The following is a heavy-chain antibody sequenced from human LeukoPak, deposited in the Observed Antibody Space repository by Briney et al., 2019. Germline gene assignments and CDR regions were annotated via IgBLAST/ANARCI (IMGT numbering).Heavy chain of an antibody. CDR3: TTDGKYSSSGTFWFDP. Sequence: PGGSLRLSCAASGFTFSSYAMSWVRQAPGKGLEWVSAISGSGGSTYYADSVKGRFTISRDNSKNTLYLQMTSLKTEDTGVYYCTTDGKYSSSGTFWFDPWGQGTLVTVSS. CDR1: GFTFSSYA. D-gene: IGHD6-13*01. V-gene: IGHV3-23*01. CDR2: ISGSGGST. J-gene: IGHJ5*02.